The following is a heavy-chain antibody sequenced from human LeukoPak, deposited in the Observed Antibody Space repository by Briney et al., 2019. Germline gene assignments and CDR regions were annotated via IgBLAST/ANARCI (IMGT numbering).Heavy chain of an antibody. D-gene: IGHD2-2*02. CDR3: VSGYCSTTSCYRTDYYYYYMDV. Sequence: GASVKVSCKASGGTFSSYAISWVRQAPGQGLEWMGGIIPIFGTANYAQKFQGRVTITTDESTSTAYMELSSLRSEDTAVYYCVSGYCSTTSCYRTDYYYYYMDVWGKGTTVSVSS. CDR2: IIPIFGTA. J-gene: IGHJ6*03. CDR1: GGTFSSYA. V-gene: IGHV1-69*05.